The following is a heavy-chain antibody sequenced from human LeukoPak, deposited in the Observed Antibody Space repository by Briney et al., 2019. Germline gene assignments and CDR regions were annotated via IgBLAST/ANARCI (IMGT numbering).Heavy chain of an antibody. Sequence: SQTLSLTCAVSGGSISSGGYSWSWIRQPPGKGLEWIGYIYHSGSTYYNPSLKSRVTISVDTSKNQFSLKLSSVTAADTAVYYCARATTQNPIVVVITDNLFFDYWGQGTLVTVSS. CDR2: IYHSGST. CDR1: GGSISSGGYS. J-gene: IGHJ4*02. D-gene: IGHD3-22*01. CDR3: ARATTQNPIVVVITDNLFFDY. V-gene: IGHV4-30-2*01.